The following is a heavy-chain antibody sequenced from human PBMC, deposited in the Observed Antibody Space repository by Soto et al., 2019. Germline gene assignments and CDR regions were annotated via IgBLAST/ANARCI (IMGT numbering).Heavy chain of an antibody. V-gene: IGHV3-21*01. CDR1: GFTFSSYS. CDR3: SRRTLWYYFDY. D-gene: IGHD2-21*01. Sequence: GGSLRLSCAASGFTFSSYSMNWVRQAPGKGLEWVSSISSSSSYIYHADSVKGRFTISRDNAKNSLYLQMNSLRAEDTAVYYCSRRTLWYYFDYWGQGTLVTVSS. CDR2: ISSSSSYI. J-gene: IGHJ4*02.